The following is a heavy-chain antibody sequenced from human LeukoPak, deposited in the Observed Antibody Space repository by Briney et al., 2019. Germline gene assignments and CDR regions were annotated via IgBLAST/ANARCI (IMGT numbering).Heavy chain of an antibody. CDR2: ISSDGTRT. CDR3: ARSPNFGGDCS. Sequence: GGSLRLSCAVSGFTFSTYWMHWVRQAPGKGPVWVSRISSDGTRTSYVDSVRGRFTISRDNAKNTLYLQMNSLRVEDTAVYYCARSPNFGGDCSWGQGTLVTVSS. V-gene: IGHV3-74*01. J-gene: IGHJ5*02. CDR1: GFTFSTYW. D-gene: IGHD2-21*02.